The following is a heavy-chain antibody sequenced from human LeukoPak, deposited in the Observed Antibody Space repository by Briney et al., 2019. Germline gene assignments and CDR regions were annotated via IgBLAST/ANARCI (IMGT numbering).Heavy chain of an antibody. CDR2: INTNSGNP. V-gene: IGHV7-4-1*02. J-gene: IGHJ6*03. CDR1: GYSFSKYG. D-gene: IGHD6-25*01. Sequence: PLASVKVSCKASGYSFSKYGLNWVRQAPGQGLEWMGRINTNSGNPTYAQGFTGRFVFSLDTSVSTAYPQISSLKADDTAVYYCARRLAAAGSKAFHYYMDVWGTGTTVTVSS. CDR3: ARRLAAAGSKAFHYYMDV.